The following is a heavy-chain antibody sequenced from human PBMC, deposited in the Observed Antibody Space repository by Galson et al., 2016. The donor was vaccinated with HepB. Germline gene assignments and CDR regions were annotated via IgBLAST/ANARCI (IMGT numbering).Heavy chain of an antibody. Sequence: SLRLSCAASGFSFSSYAMSWARQAPGKGLEWVSPITGSGSTTYYADSVKGRFTITRDNSKNTLYLRMNSLRAEDTAIYYCAKVGTTVLTPGKYRLEYFQLWGQGTLVTVSS. CDR2: ITGSGSTT. CDR3: AKVGTTVLTPGKYRLEYFQL. CDR1: GFSFSSYA. V-gene: IGHV3-23*01. J-gene: IGHJ1*01. D-gene: IGHD4-23*01.